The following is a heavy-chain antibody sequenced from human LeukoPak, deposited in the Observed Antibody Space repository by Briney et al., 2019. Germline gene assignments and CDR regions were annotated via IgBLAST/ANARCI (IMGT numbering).Heavy chain of an antibody. CDR2: ISSSGSTI. J-gene: IGHJ6*03. Sequence: GGSLRLSCAASGFTFSDYYMSWIRQAPGKGLEWVSYISSSGSTIYYADSVKGRFTISRDNAKNSLYLQMNSLRAEDTAVYYCARVPVRSVTSRYYYYMDVWGKGTTVTVSS. D-gene: IGHD3-10*02. CDR1: GFTFSDYY. V-gene: IGHV3-11*04. CDR3: ARVPVRSVTSRYYYYMDV.